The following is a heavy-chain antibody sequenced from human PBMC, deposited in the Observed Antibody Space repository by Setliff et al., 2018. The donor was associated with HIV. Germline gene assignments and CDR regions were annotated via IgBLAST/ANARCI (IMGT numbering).Heavy chain of an antibody. CDR1: GFTVSSNY. D-gene: IGHD3-16*02. V-gene: IGHV3-66*01. Sequence: GGSLRLSCAASGFTVSSNYMSWVRQAPGKGLEWVSVIYSGGSTYYADSVKGRFTIARDNSKNTLYVQMNSLRVGDTAVYYCAREIRTGYTGGHYFYGIDVWGQGTAVTVSS. CDR2: IYSGGST. CDR3: AREIRTGYTGGHYFYGIDV. J-gene: IGHJ6*02.